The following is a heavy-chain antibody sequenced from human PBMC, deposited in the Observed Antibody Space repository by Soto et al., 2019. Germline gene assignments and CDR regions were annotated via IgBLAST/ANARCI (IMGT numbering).Heavy chain of an antibody. CDR3: ARDPGGEIYGMDV. D-gene: IGHD3-10*01. V-gene: IGHV1-18*01. CDR1: GYTFTSYG. Sequence: SVKVSCSASGYTFTSYGISWVRQAPVQGLEWMGWISAYNGNTNYAQKLQGRVTMTTDTSTSTAYMELRSLRSDDTAVYYCARDPGGEIYGMDVWGQGTTVTVSS. CDR2: ISAYNGNT. J-gene: IGHJ6*02.